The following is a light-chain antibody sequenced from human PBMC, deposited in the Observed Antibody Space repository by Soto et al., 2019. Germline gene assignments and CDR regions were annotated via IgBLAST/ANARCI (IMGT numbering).Light chain of an antibody. Sequence: EIVLTQSPGTLSLSPGERATLSCRASQSVSSSYLAWYQQKPGQAPRLLIYGASSRATGIPARFSGSGSGTEFTLTISRVEPEDFAIYYCQQFGSPPITFGQGTRLEI. V-gene: IGKV3-20*01. CDR1: QSVSSSY. J-gene: IGKJ5*01. CDR2: GAS. CDR3: QQFGSPPIT.